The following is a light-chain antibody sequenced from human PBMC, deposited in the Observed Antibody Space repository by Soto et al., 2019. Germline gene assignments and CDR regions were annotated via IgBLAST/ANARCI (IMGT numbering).Light chain of an antibody. CDR1: QSISSY. Sequence: IVLTQSPGTLSLPPGERATLSCRASQSISSYLAWYQQKPGQAPRLLIYDASSRATGIPARFSGSGSGTDFTLTISSLEPEDFAVYYCQRLTDWPPQWTFGQGTKVDIK. J-gene: IGKJ1*01. V-gene: IGKV3-11*01. CDR3: QRLTDWPPQWT. CDR2: DAS.